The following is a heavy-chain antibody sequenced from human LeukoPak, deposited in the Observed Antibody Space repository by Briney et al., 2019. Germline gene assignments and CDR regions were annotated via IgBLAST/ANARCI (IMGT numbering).Heavy chain of an antibody. D-gene: IGHD4-17*01. J-gene: IGHJ3*02. Sequence: GGSLRPSCAASGFTLSYYNMNWVRQAPGKGLEWVSSITARSTSIYYADSVRGRFTISRDNAKSSLYLQMNSLSAEDTAVYYCARSRGDIRPDALDIWGQGTMVTVSS. CDR2: ITARSTSI. V-gene: IGHV3-21*01. CDR3: ARSRGDIRPDALDI. CDR1: GFTLSYYN.